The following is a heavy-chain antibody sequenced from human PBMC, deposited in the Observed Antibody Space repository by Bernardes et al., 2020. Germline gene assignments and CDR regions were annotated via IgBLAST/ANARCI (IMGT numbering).Heavy chain of an antibody. D-gene: IGHD3-22*01. CDR2: IKQDGSEK. V-gene: IGHV3-7*01. CDR3: ARVLPRDYDSSGYYPHWFDP. Sequence: LRLSCAASGFTFSSYWMSWVRQAPGKGLEWVANIKQDGSEKYYVDSVKGRFTISRDNAKNSLYLQMNSLRAEDTAVYYCARVLPRDYDSSGYYPHWFDPWGQGTLVTVSS. J-gene: IGHJ5*02. CDR1: GFTFSSYW.